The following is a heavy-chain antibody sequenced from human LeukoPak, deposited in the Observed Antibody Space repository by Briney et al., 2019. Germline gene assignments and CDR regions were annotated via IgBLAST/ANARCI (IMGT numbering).Heavy chain of an antibody. CDR3: ARQRGYVWGSYRLDY. J-gene: IGHJ4*02. D-gene: IGHD3-16*02. CDR1: GGTFSSYA. CDR2: IIPIFGTA. V-gene: IGHV1-69*05. Sequence: GASVKVSCKASGGTFSSYAISWVRQAPGQRLEWMGGIIPIFGTANYAQKFQGRVTITTDESTSTAYMALSSLRSEDTAVYYFARQRGYVWGSYRLDYWGQGTLVTVSS.